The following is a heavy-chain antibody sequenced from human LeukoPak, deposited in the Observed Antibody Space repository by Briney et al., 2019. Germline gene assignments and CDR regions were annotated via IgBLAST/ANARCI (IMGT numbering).Heavy chain of an antibody. V-gene: IGHV3-7*04. J-gene: IGHJ4*02. CDR1: GFTFSDNF. D-gene: IGHD3-9*01. CDR3: ARVGYFAGYY. CDR2: INHDGSEK. Sequence: GGSLRLSCAASGFTFSDNFMSWVRQAPGKGLEGVADINHDGSEKYYVDSVKGRFTISRDNAKNSLYLQMNSLRAEDTAVYYCARVGYFAGYYWGQGTLVTVSS.